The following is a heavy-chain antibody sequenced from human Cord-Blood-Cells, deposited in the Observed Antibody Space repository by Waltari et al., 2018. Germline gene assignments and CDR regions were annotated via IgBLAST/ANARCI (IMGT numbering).Heavy chain of an antibody. J-gene: IGHJ4*02. CDR3: ARSRITIFGVVDTFDY. CDR1: GYTCTSYD. D-gene: IGHD3-3*01. Sequence: QVQLVQSGAEVKKPGASVKVSCKASGYTCTSYDINWVRQATGQGLEWMGWMNPNSGNTGYAQKFQGRVTITRNTSISTAYMELSSLRSEDTAVYYCARSRITIFGVVDTFDYWGQGTLVTVSS. V-gene: IGHV1-8*03. CDR2: MNPNSGNT.